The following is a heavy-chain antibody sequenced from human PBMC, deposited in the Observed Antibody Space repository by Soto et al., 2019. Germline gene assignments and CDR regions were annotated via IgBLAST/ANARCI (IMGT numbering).Heavy chain of an antibody. CDR1: GFTFSNFA. CDR2: VYGGGNGA. J-gene: IGHJ6*03. V-gene: IGHV3-23*01. D-gene: IGHD3-9*01. CDR3: AKFEGARHHNYHMDV. Sequence: EMQLLESGGGLVQPGGSLRLSCAASGFTFSNFAMTWVRQAPGKGLEWVSGVYGGGNGALYADSVKGRFIISRDNSKNALYLHMNSLRAGDTAVYYCAKFEGARHHNYHMDVWGQGTTVTVSS.